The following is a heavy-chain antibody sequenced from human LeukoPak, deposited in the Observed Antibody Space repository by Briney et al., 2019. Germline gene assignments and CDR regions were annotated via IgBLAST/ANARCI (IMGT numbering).Heavy chain of an antibody. CDR3: ALDSGSYSAY. CDR1: GGTFSSYE. D-gene: IGHD1-26*01. Sequence: ASVKVSCKASGGTFSSYEISWVRQAPGQGLEWMGWINPNSGGTNYAQKFQGRVTMTRDTSISTAYMELSRLRSDDTAVYYCALDSGSYSAYWGQGTLVTVSS. V-gene: IGHV1-2*02. CDR2: INPNSGGT. J-gene: IGHJ4*02.